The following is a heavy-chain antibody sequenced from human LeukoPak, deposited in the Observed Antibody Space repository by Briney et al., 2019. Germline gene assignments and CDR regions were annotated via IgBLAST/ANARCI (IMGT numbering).Heavy chain of an antibody. CDR3: ASASHYYDSSGYYAILDY. V-gene: IGHV3-33*01. Sequence: GGSLRLSCEASGFTFSSYGMHWVRQAPGKGLEWVAVTWYEGSNKYYADSVKGRFTISRDNSKNTLYLHMNSLRAEDTAVYYCASASHYYDSSGYYAILDYWGQGTLVTVSS. CDR1: GFTFSSYG. D-gene: IGHD3-22*01. CDR2: TWYEGSNK. J-gene: IGHJ4*02.